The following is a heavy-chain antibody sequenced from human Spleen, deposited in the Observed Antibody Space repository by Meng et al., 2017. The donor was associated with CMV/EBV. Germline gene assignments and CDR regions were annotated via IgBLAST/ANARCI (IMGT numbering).Heavy chain of an antibody. CDR1: GGSLSGYY. J-gene: IGHJ4*02. Sequence: GSLRLSCGVYGGSLSGYYWSWLRQPPGKGLEWIGEINHSGSTNYNPSLKSRVTISVDTSKNQFSLKLSSVTAADTAVYYCARGIAAAAMYDYWGQGTLVTVSS. V-gene: IGHV4-34*01. D-gene: IGHD6-13*01. CDR3: ARGIAAAAMYDY. CDR2: INHSGST.